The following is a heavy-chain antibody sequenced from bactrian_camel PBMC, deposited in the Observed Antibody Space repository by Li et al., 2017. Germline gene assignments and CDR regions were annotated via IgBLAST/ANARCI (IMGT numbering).Heavy chain of an antibody. V-gene: IGHV3S1*01. D-gene: IGHD3*01. J-gene: IGHJ4*01. Sequence: HVQLVESGGGLVQPGGSLRLSCVNSGFTFISYWMYWVRQAPGKGLEWVSQINSDGDTTNYADSTKGRFTISRDNAKNTLYLRLNNLKTEDTAMYYCAARNRGTYDCYYGSWCFKGAWGQGTQVTVS. CDR1: GFTFISYW. CDR2: INSDGDTT. CDR3: AARNRGTYDCYYGSWCFKGA.